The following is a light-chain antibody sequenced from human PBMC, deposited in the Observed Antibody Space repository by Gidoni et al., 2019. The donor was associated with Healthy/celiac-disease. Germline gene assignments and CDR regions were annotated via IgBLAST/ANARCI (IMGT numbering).Light chain of an antibody. CDR1: QSISSY. CDR3: QQSYSTPRT. V-gene: IGKV1-39*01. Sequence: DIQMSPSPSSLSASVGDRVTITCRASQSISSYLDWYQQKPVKAPKLLIYDASSLQSGVPSRFSGSGSGTDFTHTIRSLQPEDFATYYCQQSYSTPRTFGQGTKVEIK. J-gene: IGKJ1*01. CDR2: DAS.